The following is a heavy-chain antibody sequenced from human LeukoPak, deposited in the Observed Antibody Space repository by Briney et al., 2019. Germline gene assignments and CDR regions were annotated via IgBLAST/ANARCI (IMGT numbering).Heavy chain of an antibody. CDR3: AREAYSSSSGYYYGMDV. CDR2: ISYDGSNK. J-gene: IGHJ6*02. D-gene: IGHD6-6*01. CDR1: GFTFSSYA. Sequence: GGSLRLSCAASGFTFSSYAMHWVRQAPGKGLEWGAVISYDGSNKYYADSVKGRFTISRDNSKNTLYLQMNSLRAEDTAVYYCAREAYSSSSGYYYGMDVWGQGTTVTVSS. V-gene: IGHV3-30-3*01.